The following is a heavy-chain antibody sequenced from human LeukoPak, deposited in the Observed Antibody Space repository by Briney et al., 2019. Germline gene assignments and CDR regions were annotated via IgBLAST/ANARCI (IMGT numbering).Heavy chain of an antibody. Sequence: PGGSLRLSCAASGFTFSSYAMSWVRQAPGKGLEWVAVISYDGSNKYYADSVKGRFTISRDNSKNTLYLQMNSLRAEDTAVYYCARSRLTPSSGWYYGGATWDFDYWGQGTLVTVSS. J-gene: IGHJ4*02. CDR1: GFTFSSYA. V-gene: IGHV3-30-3*01. CDR2: ISYDGSNK. D-gene: IGHD6-19*01. CDR3: ARSRLTPSSGWYYGGATWDFDY.